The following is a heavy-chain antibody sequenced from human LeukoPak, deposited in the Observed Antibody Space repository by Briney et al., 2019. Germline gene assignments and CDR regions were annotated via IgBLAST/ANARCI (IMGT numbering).Heavy chain of an antibody. CDR1: GFTFSSYW. Sequence: GGSLRLSCAASGFTFSSYWMSWVRQAPGKGLEWVANIKQDGSEKYYVDSVKGRFTISRDNAKNSLYLQMNSLRAEDTAVYYCARLYYDILTGADYWGQGTLVTVSS. V-gene: IGHV3-7*01. CDR2: IKQDGSEK. D-gene: IGHD3-9*01. CDR3: ARLYYDILTGADY. J-gene: IGHJ4*02.